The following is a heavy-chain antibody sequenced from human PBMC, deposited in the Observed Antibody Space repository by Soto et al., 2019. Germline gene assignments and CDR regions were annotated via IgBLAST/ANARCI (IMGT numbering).Heavy chain of an antibody. CDR3: NSSSASFH. J-gene: IGHJ4*02. V-gene: IGHV3-73*01. D-gene: IGHD6-19*01. CDR1: VFTFSVST. Sequence: WGALIVSCASSVFTFSVSTIHWVRQASGKGLELVGRVRTKANNYATAYTESVKGRLTISRDDSENTAYLQMDSLKTEDTAVYYCNSSSASFHWGQGTLVTVSS. CDR2: VRTKANNYAT.